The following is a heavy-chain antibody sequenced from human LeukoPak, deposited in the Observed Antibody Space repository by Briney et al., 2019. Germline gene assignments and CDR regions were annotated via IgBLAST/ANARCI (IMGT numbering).Heavy chain of an antibody. CDR1: GFTFSNYW. CDR2: IKQDGSEK. J-gene: IGHJ4*02. Sequence: PGGSLRLSCTASGFTFSNYWMNWVRQAPGKGLEWVANIKQDGSEKYYVDSVKGRFTISRDNAKKSLYLQMNSLRAEDTAVYYCARETEMANLDYWGQGTLVTVSS. CDR3: ARETEMANLDY. V-gene: IGHV3-7*04. D-gene: IGHD5-24*01.